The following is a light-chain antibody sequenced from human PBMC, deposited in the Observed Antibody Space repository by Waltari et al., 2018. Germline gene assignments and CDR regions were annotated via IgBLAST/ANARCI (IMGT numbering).Light chain of an antibody. CDR1: QCVLYSSDNKNY. V-gene: IGKV4-1*01. CDR3: QQYYSAPPLT. CDR2: WAS. Sequence: DIEMTQSPDSLAVSLGERATLNCKSSQCVLYSSDNKNYLAWFQQKPGQPPKLLIYWASTRESGVPDRFSGSGSGTDFTLTISSLQAEDVAVYYCQQYYSAPPLTFGGGTKVEIK. J-gene: IGKJ4*01.